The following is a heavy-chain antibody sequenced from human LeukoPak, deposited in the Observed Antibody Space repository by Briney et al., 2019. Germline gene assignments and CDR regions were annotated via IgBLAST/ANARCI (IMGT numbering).Heavy chain of an antibody. CDR1: GFTVSSNY. CDR2: IYSGGST. CDR3: ARYVTTYYDILTGAGVFDY. V-gene: IGHV3-66*02. Sequence: PGGSLRLSCAASGFTVSSNYMSWVRQAPGKGLEWVPVIYSGGSTYYADSVKGRFTISRDNSKNTLYLQMNSLRAEDTAVYYCARYVTTYYDILTGAGVFDYWGQGTLVTVSS. J-gene: IGHJ4*02. D-gene: IGHD3-9*01.